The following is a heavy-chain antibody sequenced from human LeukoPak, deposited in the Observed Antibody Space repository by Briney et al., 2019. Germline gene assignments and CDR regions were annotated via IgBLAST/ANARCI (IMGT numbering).Heavy chain of an antibody. J-gene: IGHJ4*02. Sequence: ASVKVSCKASGYTFTSYGISWVRQAPGQGLEWMGWISAYNGNTNYAQKLQGRVTMTTDTSTSTAYMELRSLRSDDTAVYYCATAATYCGGDCYGGFDYWGQGTLVTVSS. CDR3: ATAATYCGGDCYGGFDY. CDR1: GYTFTSYG. V-gene: IGHV1-18*01. CDR2: ISAYNGNT. D-gene: IGHD2-21*02.